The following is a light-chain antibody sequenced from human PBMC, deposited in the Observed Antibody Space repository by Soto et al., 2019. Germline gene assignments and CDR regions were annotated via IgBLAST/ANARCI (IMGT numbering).Light chain of an antibody. CDR2: AAS. CDR1: LAIGVY. Sequence: DIQVTQSPSSLSASLGDRVTITCRANLAIGVYLAWFQQQPGKVPKLLIYAASALQSGVPSRFSGSGSGTEFTLTISSLQPEDIATYYCQKYNSAPLTFGGGTKVEI. J-gene: IGKJ4*01. V-gene: IGKV1-27*01. CDR3: QKYNSAPLT.